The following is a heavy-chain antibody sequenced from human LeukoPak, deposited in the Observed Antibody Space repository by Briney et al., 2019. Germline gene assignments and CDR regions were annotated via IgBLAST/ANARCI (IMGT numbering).Heavy chain of an antibody. Sequence: PSETLSLTCTVSGGSVNNKYWSWIRQPAGKGLEWIGRIHSSGTTNYNPSLKGRITISIDTSNNHFSLRLRSVTAADTVVYFCARGEGGPDAFDIWGQGTMVTVSS. CDR2: IHSSGTT. D-gene: IGHD3-16*01. J-gene: IGHJ3*02. V-gene: IGHV4-4*07. CDR3: ARGEGGPDAFDI. CDR1: GGSVNNKY.